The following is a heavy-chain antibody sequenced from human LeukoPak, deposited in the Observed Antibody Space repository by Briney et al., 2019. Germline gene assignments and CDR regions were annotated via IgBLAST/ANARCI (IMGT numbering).Heavy chain of an antibody. CDR2: IYSAGNI. Sequence: GGSPRLSCAASGFTVSSNYMNWVRQAPGKGLEWVSSIYSAGNIYYADSAKGRFTISRDNSKNTLYLQMNSLRVDDTAVYYCAREKYGSGPQPFDYWGQGTQVTVSS. D-gene: IGHD3-10*01. CDR1: GFTVSSNY. J-gene: IGHJ4*02. V-gene: IGHV3-66*01. CDR3: AREKYGSGPQPFDY.